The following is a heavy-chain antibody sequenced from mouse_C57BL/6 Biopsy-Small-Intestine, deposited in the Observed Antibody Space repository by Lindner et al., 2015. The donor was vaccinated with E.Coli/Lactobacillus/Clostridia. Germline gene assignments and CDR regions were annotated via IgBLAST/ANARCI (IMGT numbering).Heavy chain of an antibody. Sequence: VQLQESGAELMKPGASVKLSCKATGYTFTGYWIEWVKQRPGHGLEWIGEILPGSGSNYNEKFKGKATFTADTSSNTAYMQLSSLTTEDSAIYYCARWVVANYAMDYWGQGTSVTVSS. D-gene: IGHD1-1*01. CDR3: ARWVVANYAMDY. CDR2: ILPGSGS. V-gene: IGHV1-9*01. CDR1: GYTFTGYW. J-gene: IGHJ4*01.